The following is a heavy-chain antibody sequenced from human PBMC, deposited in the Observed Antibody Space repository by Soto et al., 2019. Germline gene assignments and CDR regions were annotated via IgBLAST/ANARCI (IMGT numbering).Heavy chain of an antibody. CDR3: ARSPCVGWLYCGGVAPRAFDI. CDR2: IYYSGST. J-gene: IGHJ3*02. CDR1: GFSISSYY. V-gene: IGHV4-59*01. Sequence: SETLSVTCTVSGFSISSYYWSWSLQPPGKGLEWIGYIYYSGSTNYNPSLKSRVTISVDTSKNQFSLKLSSVTAADTAVYYCARSPCVGWLYCGGVAPRAFDIWGQGTMVT. D-gene: IGHD2-21*01.